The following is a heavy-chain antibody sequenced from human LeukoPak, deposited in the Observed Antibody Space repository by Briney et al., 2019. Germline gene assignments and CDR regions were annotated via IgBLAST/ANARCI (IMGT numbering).Heavy chain of an antibody. J-gene: IGHJ5*01. CDR3: VLAPNSNWFDF. D-gene: IGHD2-8*01. CDR2: THYSGTT. CDR1: GDSISSFY. V-gene: IGHV4-59*12. Sequence: PSETLSLTCSVSGDSISSFYWNWLRQSPGKGLEWIGVTHYSGTTNYNPSLKSRVTISIDTSRQQFFLKLSSVTAADTAVYYCVLAPNSNWFDFWGQGTRVTVSS.